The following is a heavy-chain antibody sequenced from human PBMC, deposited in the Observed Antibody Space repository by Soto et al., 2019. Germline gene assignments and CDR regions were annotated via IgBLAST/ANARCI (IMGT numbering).Heavy chain of an antibody. CDR3: AREWGFGVPRLGYYMDV. D-gene: IGHD7-27*01. V-gene: IGHV1-69*02. J-gene: IGHJ6*03. Sequence: ASVKVSCKASGGTFSSYTISWVRQAPGQGLEWMGRIIPILGIANYAQKFQGRVTITADKSTSTAYMELSSLRSEDTAVYYCAREWGFGVPRLGYYMDVWGKGTTVTVSS. CDR1: GGTFSSYT. CDR2: IIPILGIA.